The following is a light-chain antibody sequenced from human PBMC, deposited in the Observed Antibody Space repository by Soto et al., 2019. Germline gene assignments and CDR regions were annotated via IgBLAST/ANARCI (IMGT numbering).Light chain of an antibody. V-gene: IGKV1-39*01. CDR2: AAS. J-gene: IGKJ1*01. CDR3: QQTYSDFRT. Sequence: DVQMTQSPSSLSAYVGDRVTITCRASQHIDSYVNWYQQKPGKAPNLLIYAASSLQSGVPSRFSGSGSGTDFTLTISSLQPEDFATYHCQQTYSDFRTFGQRTKVDI. CDR1: QHIDSY.